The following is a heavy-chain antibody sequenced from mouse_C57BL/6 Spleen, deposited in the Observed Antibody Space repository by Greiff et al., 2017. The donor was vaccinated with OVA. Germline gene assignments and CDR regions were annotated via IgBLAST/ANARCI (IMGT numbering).Heavy chain of an antibody. D-gene: IGHD1-1*01. Sequence: EVKLVESGGGLVKPGGSLKLSCAASGFTFSSYAMSWVSQTPEKRLEWVATISDGGSYTYYPDNVKGRFPISSDNAKNNLYLQVSHLRSYDTAMYDCAGDCGSNYAMDYWGQGTSVTVSS. J-gene: IGHJ4*01. CDR1: GFTFSSYA. CDR2: ISDGGSYT. V-gene: IGHV5-4*01. CDR3: AGDCGSNYAMDY.